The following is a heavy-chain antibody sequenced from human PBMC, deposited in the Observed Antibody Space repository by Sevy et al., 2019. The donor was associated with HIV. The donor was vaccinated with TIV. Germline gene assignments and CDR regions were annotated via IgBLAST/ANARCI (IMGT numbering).Heavy chain of an antibody. CDR3: AREAGSSNFDY. CDR2: FYNGDST. Sequence: GGSLRLSCAATGFTVTSNYMSWVRQGPGKGLEWVSGFYNGDSTQYADSVKGRFTISRDKSNNTLYLQMDSLRAEDTAVYYCAREAGSSNFDYWGQGTLVTVSS. V-gene: IGHV3-53*01. CDR1: GFTVTSNY. J-gene: IGHJ4*02. D-gene: IGHD2-2*01.